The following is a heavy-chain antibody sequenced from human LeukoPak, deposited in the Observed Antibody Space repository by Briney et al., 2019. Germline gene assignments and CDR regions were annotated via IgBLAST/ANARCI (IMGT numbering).Heavy chain of an antibody. D-gene: IGHD3-3*02. CDR2: IIPKYSAS. Sequence: GSSVKVSCKASGGSFSDWPINWVRQAPGQGLEWQGGIIPKYSASSYAQAFQGRVTITADESTNTVYMEMSGLRPDDTAVYYCVRPDRIFGVSAAFDAWGQGTLVAVSS. CDR3: VRPDRIFGVSAAFDA. CDR1: GGSFSDWP. J-gene: IGHJ3*01. V-gene: IGHV1-69*01.